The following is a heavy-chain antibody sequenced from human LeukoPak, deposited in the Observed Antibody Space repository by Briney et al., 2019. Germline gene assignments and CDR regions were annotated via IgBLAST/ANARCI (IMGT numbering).Heavy chain of an antibody. V-gene: IGHV3-74*01. CDR1: GFTFSNYW. J-gene: IGHJ4*02. CDR2: INSDGSRT. CDR3: AKGRYFGEHYFDC. D-gene: IGHD3-10*01. Sequence: GGSLRLSCAASGFTFSNYWMHWVRQAPGKGLVWVSRINSDGSRTNYAESVKGRFTISRDNAKNTLYLQMNSLRAEDTAVYYCAKGRYFGEHYFDCWGQGTLVTVSS.